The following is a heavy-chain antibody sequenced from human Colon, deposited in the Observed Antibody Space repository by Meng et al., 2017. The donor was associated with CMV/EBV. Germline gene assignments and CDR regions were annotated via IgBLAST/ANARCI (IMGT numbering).Heavy chain of an antibody. CDR3: ARDSRGFLDY. J-gene: IGHJ4*02. V-gene: IGHV4-59*01. D-gene: IGHD5-12*01. CDR1: GDSMTLYY. Sequence: SETLSLTCTVSGDSMTLYYWTWIRQSPGKGLEFIGNIYDRGRPSYESPLKSRVTIAQDTSKTQFSLKLKSVTAADTAIYYCARDSRGFLDYWGQGILVTVSS. CDR2: IYDRGRP.